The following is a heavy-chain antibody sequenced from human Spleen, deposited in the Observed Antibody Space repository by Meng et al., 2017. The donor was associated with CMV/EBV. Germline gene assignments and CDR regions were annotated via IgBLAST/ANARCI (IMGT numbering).Heavy chain of an antibody. D-gene: IGHD6-13*01. V-gene: IGHV2-5*02. Sequence: QTTLKESGPTRVKPTPPLTLTRTSSGFSLSTSGVGVGWIRQPPGKALEWPALIYWDDDKRYSPSLKSRLTITKDTSKNQVVLTMTNMDPVDTATYFCAHRRQQQLVNWFDPWSQGTLVTVSS. J-gene: IGHJ5*02. CDR3: AHRRQQQLVNWFDP. CDR1: GFSLSTSGVG. CDR2: IYWDDDK.